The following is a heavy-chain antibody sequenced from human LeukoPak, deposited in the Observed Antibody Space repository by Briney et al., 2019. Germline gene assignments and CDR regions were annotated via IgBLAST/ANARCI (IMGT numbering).Heavy chain of an antibody. CDR2: IWYDGSNK. CDR3: ARARTMVRGVRYYYYYGMDV. CDR1: GFTFSSYG. V-gene: IGHV3-33*08. Sequence: QPGRSLRLSCAASGFTFSSYGMHWVRQAPGKGLEWVAVIWYDGSNKYYADSVKGRFTISRDNSKNTLYLQMNSLRAEDTAVYYCARARTMVRGVRYYYYYGMDVWGQGTTVTVSS. D-gene: IGHD3-10*01. J-gene: IGHJ6*02.